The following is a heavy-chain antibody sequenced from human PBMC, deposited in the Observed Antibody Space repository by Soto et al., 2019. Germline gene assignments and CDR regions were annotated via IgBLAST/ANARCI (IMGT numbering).Heavy chain of an antibody. J-gene: IGHJ3*02. CDR3: ARYHYDSSGYYYAFDI. CDR2: INPSGGST. V-gene: IGHV1-46*03. D-gene: IGHD3-22*01. Sequence: GASVKVSCKASGYTFTSYYMHWVRQAPGQGLEWMGIINPSGGSTSYAQKFQGRVTMTRDTSTSTVYMELSSLRSEDTAVYYCARYHYDSSGYYYAFDIWGQGTMVTVSS. CDR1: GYTFTSYY.